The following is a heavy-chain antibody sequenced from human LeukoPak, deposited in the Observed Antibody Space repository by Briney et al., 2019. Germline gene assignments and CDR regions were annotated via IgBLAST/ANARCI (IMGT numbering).Heavy chain of an antibody. D-gene: IGHD6-13*01. CDR3: AVFLRRLKRKGNSSSWYPVSPVDY. CDR1: GGSISSGDYY. J-gene: IGHJ4*02. Sequence: PSETLSLTCTVSGGSISSGDYYWSWIRQPPGKGLEWIGEINHSGSTNYNPSLKSRVTISVDTSKNQFSLKLSSVTAADTAVYYCAVFLRRLKRKGNSSSWYPVSPVDYWGQGTLVTVSS. V-gene: IGHV4-39*07. CDR2: INHSGST.